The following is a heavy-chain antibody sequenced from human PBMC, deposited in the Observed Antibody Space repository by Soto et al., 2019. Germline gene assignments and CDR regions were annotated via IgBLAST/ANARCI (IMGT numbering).Heavy chain of an antibody. Sequence: EVHLLESGGGSVQPGGSLRLSCVASGLTFSSYVMSWVRQAPGKGLEWVSVISDSGTDTYYAVSMKGRFTISRDNSKNTLYLQIHSLRAEDTATYYCAKRRGDGYFDLWGRGTLVTVSS. D-gene: IGHD7-27*01. CDR1: GLTFSSYV. CDR2: ISDSGTDT. J-gene: IGHJ2*01. CDR3: AKRRGDGYFDL. V-gene: IGHV3-23*01.